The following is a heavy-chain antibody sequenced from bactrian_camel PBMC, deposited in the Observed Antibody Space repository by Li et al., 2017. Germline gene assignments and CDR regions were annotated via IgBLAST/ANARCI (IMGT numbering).Heavy chain of an antibody. CDR2: IWNGGGGT. Sequence: HVQLVESGGGSVQVGGSARLSCAASGYTYSSNCMGWFRQAPGKEREGVAAIWNGGGGTYYAASVKGRFTISRDNAKNTVYLQMNSLKSEDTALYYCAIDVPGGGWSWSLSYRRSYYWGQGTQVTVS. J-gene: IGHJ4*01. CDR3: AIDVPGGGWSWSLSYRRSYY. D-gene: IGHD6*01. V-gene: IGHV3S1*01. CDR1: GYTYSSNC.